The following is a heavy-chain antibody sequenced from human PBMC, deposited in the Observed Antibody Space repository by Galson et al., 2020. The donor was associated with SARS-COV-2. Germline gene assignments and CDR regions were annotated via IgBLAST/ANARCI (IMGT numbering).Heavy chain of an antibody. D-gene: IGHD3-22*01. CDR2: ISYDGSNK. CDR1: GFTFSSYG. J-gene: IGHJ4*02. Sequence: GESLKISCAASGFTFSSYGMHWVRQAPGKGLEWVAVISYDGSNKYYADSVKGRFTISRDNSKNTLYLQMNSLRAEDTAVYYCAKTYYYDSSGYYPPPYFDYWGQGTLLTVSS. CDR3: AKTYYYDSSGYYPPPYFDY. V-gene: IGHV3-30*18.